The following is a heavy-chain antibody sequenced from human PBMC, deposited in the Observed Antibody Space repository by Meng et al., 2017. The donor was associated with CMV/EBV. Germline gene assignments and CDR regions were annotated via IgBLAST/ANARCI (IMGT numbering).Heavy chain of an antibody. CDR1: GGSISSYY. J-gene: IGHJ5*02. CDR3: ARSMVVAGDWFDP. D-gene: IGHD2-15*01. V-gene: IGHV4-4*07. Sequence: QVLHQGSGHGLVKPWAHLPLTSAASGGSISSYYWSWIRQPAGKGLEWIGRIYTSGSTNYNPSLKSRVTMSVDTSKNQFSLKLSSVTAADTAVYYCARSMVVAGDWFDPWGQGTLVTVSS. CDR2: IYTSGST.